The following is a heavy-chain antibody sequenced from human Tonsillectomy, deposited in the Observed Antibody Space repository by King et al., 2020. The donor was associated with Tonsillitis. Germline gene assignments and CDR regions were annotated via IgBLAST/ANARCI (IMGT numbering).Heavy chain of an antibody. CDR3: AREGITMVRGVTYYYGMDV. Sequence: QLVQSGGGVVQPGRSLRLSCAASGFTFSSYAMHWVRQAPGKGLEWVAIISYDGSNKYYADSVKGRFTISRDNSKNTLYLQMNSPRAEETAVYYCAREGITMVRGVTYYYGMDVWGQGTTVTVSS. V-gene: IGHV3-30-3*01. J-gene: IGHJ6*02. CDR1: GFTFSSYA. CDR2: ISYDGSNK. D-gene: IGHD3-10*01.